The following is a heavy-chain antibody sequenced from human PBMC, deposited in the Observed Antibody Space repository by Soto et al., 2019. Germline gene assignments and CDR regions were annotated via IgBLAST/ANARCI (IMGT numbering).Heavy chain of an antibody. J-gene: IGHJ4*02. CDR3: ETGSGYHPFFDY. V-gene: IGHV1-24*01. CDR2: FDPEDGET. D-gene: IGHD5-12*01. Sequence: ASVKVSCKVSGYTLTELSMHWVRQAPGKGLEWMGGFDPEDGETIYAQKFQGRVTMTEDTSTDTAYMELSSLRSEDTAVYYCETGSGYHPFFDYWGKGTLVPVSS. CDR1: GYTLTELS.